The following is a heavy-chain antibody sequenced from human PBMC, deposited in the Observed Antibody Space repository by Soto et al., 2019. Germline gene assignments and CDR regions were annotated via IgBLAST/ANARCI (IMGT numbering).Heavy chain of an antibody. Sequence: TLSLTCTFSGGSISSADYYWSWVRQPPGKGLEWIGYIYYSGSTFFNPSLKSRVTISKDTSRNQFSLRLNSVTAADTAVYYCARAIVVTIGGMDVWGQGTTVTVSS. CDR3: ARAIVVTIGGMDV. V-gene: IGHV4-30-4*01. CDR2: IYYSGST. CDR1: GGSISSADYY. D-gene: IGHD5-12*01. J-gene: IGHJ6*02.